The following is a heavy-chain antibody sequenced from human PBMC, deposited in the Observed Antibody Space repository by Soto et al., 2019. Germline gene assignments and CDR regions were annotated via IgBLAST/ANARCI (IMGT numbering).Heavy chain of an antibody. J-gene: IGHJ6*02. Sequence: ASVKVSCKASGYSFSTHSIHWVRQAPGQGLEWMGWINGGNGNTKYSQKFRDRVTITRDASASTGYMELSSLRSEGTAVYYCARGKGMEENYYYYGMDVWGQGTTVTVSS. D-gene: IGHD1-1*01. V-gene: IGHV1-3*01. CDR2: INGGNGNT. CDR1: GYSFSTHS. CDR3: ARGKGMEENYYYYGMDV.